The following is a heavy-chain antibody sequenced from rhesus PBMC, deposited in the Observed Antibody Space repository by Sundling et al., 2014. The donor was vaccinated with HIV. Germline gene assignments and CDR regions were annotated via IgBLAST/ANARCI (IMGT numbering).Heavy chain of an antibody. Sequence: QVKLQQWGEALVKPSETLSLTCAVHGGSISGFYYWNWIRQPPGKGLEWIGYIHGRGTSTNYNPSLKSRVTLSVDTSKNHLSLKLSSVTAADTAVYYCARTGPWTGFYSFDYWGQGVLVTVSS. CDR3: ARTGPWTGFYSFDY. D-gene: IGHD3-3*01. CDR1: GGSISGFY. CDR2: IHGRGTST. V-gene: IGHV4-73*01. J-gene: IGHJ4*01.